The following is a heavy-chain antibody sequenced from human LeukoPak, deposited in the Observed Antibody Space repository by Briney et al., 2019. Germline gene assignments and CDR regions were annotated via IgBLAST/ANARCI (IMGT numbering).Heavy chain of an antibody. CDR3: ARPEYSSRGAVGY. V-gene: IGHV4-34*01. D-gene: IGHD6-6*01. J-gene: IGHJ4*02. CDR2: INHSGST. CDR1: GGSFSGYY. Sequence: SETLSLTCAVYGGSFSGYYWSWIRQPPGKGLEWIGEINHSGSTNYNPSLKSRVTISVDTSKNQFSLKLSSVTAADTAVYYCARPEYSSRGAVGYWGQGTLVTVSS.